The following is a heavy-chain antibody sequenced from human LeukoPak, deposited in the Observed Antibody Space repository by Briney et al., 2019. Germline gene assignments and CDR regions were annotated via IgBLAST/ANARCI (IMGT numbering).Heavy chain of an antibody. Sequence: PSQTLSLTCSVSGASIGSHYYYWTWIRQPPGKGLEWVGFISSNGDTYYNPSLESRVTISRDTSKNQFSLRLSSVSATDTAVYYYARLASDNGQHVGALDFWGQGTMVTVSS. D-gene: IGHD4-17*01. CDR2: ISSNGDT. V-gene: IGHV4-30-4*01. CDR1: GASIGSHYYY. J-gene: IGHJ3*01. CDR3: ARLASDNGQHVGALDF.